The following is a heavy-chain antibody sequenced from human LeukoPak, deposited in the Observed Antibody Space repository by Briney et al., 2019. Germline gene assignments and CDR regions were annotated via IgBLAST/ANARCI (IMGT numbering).Heavy chain of an antibody. V-gene: IGHV4-59*01. Sequence: PSETLSLTCTVSGGSISGYYWSWIRQPPGKGLEWIGYIYYSGSTNYNPSLKSRVTIPVDTSKNQFSLKLSSVTAADTAVYYCASKGVTTENYFDYWGQGTLVTVSS. D-gene: IGHD4-11*01. CDR2: IYYSGST. CDR3: ASKGVTTENYFDY. CDR1: GGSISGYY. J-gene: IGHJ4*02.